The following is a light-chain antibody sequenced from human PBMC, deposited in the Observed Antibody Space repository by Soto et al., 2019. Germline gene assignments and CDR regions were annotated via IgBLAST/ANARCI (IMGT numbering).Light chain of an antibody. Sequence: QSVLTQPASVSGSPGQSITISCTGTSSDVGGYKLVSWYQQHPGKAPKLMIYEGSKRPSGVSDRFSGSKSGNTASLTISGLQAEDEADYYCCSYAGSSIHVLFGGGTQLTVL. CDR2: EGS. J-gene: IGLJ2*01. CDR3: CSYAGSSIHVL. V-gene: IGLV2-23*01. CDR1: SSDVGGYKL.